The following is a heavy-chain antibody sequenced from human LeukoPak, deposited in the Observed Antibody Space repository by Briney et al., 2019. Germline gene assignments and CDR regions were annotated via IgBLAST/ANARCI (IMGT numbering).Heavy chain of an antibody. Sequence: SETLSLTCTVSGGSISSYYWSWIRQPAGEGLQWIGRIYSSGSTNYNPSLKSRVTMSVDTSKNQFSLKLSSVTAADTAVYYCARESGSYSFDYWGQGTLVAVSS. CDR1: GGSISSYY. V-gene: IGHV4-4*07. CDR2: IYSSGST. D-gene: IGHD1-26*01. J-gene: IGHJ4*02. CDR3: ARESGSYSFDY.